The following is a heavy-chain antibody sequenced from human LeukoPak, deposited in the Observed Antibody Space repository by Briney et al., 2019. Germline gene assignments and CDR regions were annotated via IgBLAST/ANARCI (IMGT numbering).Heavy chain of an antibody. CDR1: GGSISIYF. D-gene: IGHD3-22*01. CDR2: IYFSGST. J-gene: IGHJ4*02. V-gene: IGHV4-59*12. Sequence: SETLSLTCTVSGGSISIYFWSWIRQPPGQGLEWIGHIYFSGSTNYNPSLKSRVTISVDTSKNQFALKLSSVTAADPAVYYCARKITYYYDSSGYPIPLFDYWGQGTLVTVSS. CDR3: ARKITYYYDSSGYPIPLFDY.